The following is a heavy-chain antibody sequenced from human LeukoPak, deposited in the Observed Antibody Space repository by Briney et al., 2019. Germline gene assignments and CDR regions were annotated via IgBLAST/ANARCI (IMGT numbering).Heavy chain of an antibody. Sequence: ASVKVSCKASGYTFTSYDINWVRQATGQGLEWMGWMNPNSGNTGYAQKFQGRVTMTRNTSVSTAYMGLSSLRSEDTAVYYCARGKLVVVAAARRNYYYGMDVWGQGTTVTVSS. D-gene: IGHD2-15*01. CDR3: ARGKLVVVAAARRNYYYGMDV. CDR1: GYTFTSYD. V-gene: IGHV1-8*01. CDR2: MNPNSGNT. J-gene: IGHJ6*02.